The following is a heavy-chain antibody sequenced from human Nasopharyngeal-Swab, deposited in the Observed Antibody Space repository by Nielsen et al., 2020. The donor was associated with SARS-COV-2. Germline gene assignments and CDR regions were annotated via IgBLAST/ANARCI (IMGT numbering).Heavy chain of an antibody. D-gene: IGHD1-1*01. J-gene: IGHJ6*03. Sequence: SQTLSLTWAVYGRSSSGYYWSCIRQLPGKGLEWIGEINHSGSTNYNPSLKSRVTISVDTSKNQFSLKLSSVTAADTALYYCARGSRGGTTSYYYYYYMDVWGKGTRVTVSS. V-gene: IGHV4-34*01. CDR2: INHSGST. CDR3: ARGSRGGTTSYYYYYYMDV. CDR1: GRSSSGYY.